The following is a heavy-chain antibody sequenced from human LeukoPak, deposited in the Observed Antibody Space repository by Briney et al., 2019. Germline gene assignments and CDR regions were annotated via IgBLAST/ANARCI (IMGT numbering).Heavy chain of an antibody. D-gene: IGHD7-27*01. CDR1: GFTFNSYW. J-gene: IGHJ4*02. V-gene: IGHV3-7*01. CDR3: ARGNRYPGASEY. CDR2: IREDGSEK. Sequence: GGSLRLSCAASGFTFNSYWMNWVRQAPGKGLEWVASIREDGSEKYHVDSVKGRFTISRDNAKNSLFLQMNSLRAGDSAVYYYARGNRYPGASEYWGQGTLVTVSS.